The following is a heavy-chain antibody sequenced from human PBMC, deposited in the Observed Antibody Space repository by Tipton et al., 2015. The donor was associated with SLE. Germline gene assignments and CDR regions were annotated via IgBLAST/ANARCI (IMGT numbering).Heavy chain of an antibody. J-gene: IGHJ4*02. CDR1: GGSMTGSY. CDR3: ARGARGYSYGSDEDFDS. V-gene: IGHV4-59*01. CDR2: IYYTGSA. D-gene: IGHD5-18*01. Sequence: TLSLTCTVSGGSMTGSYWSWIRQPPGKGLEWIGFIYYTGSAKYNPSLKSRVTISVDTSKNQFSLKVSSVTAADTAVYYCARGARGYSYGSDEDFDSWGQGTLFTVSS.